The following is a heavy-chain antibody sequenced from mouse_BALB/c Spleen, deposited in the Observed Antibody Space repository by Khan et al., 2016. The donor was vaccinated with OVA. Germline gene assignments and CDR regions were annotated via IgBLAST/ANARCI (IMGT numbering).Heavy chain of an antibody. V-gene: IGHV1S132*01. J-gene: IGHJ2*01. Sequence: VQLQESGAELVRPGTSVKLSCKTSGYIFTSYWIHWVKQRSGQGLEWIARIYPGTDNTYYNENFKDKATLTADKSSSTVNLQLSSLKSEDSAVFFCAREWALYYFDYWGQGTTLTVSS. CDR2: IYPGTDNT. CDR3: AREWALYYFDY. CDR1: GYIFTSYW. D-gene: IGHD3-1*01.